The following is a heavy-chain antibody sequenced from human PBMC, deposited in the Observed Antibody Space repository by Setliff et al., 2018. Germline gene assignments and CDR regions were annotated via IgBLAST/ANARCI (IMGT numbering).Heavy chain of an antibody. J-gene: IGHJ6*03. V-gene: IGHV4-61*09. Sequence: SETLSLTCNVSGGSISSRTYYWSWIQQPAGKGLEWIGHIYTSWSTNYNPSLKSRVTMSVDTTKNQFSLKLTSVTAADTAVYYCARVSGFLYVDVWGKGTTVTVSS. CDR1: GGSISSRTYY. CDR3: ARVSGFLYVDV. D-gene: IGHD3-3*01. CDR2: IYTSWST.